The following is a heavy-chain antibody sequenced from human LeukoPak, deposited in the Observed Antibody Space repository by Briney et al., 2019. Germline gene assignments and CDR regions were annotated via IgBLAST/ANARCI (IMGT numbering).Heavy chain of an antibody. J-gene: IGHJ6*02. V-gene: IGHV4-31*03. CDR1: GGSISSGGYY. CDR2: IYYSGST. Sequence: SETLSLTCTVSGGSISSGGYYWSWIRQHPGKGLEWIGYIYYSGSTYYNPSLKSRVTISVDTSKNQFSLKLSSVTAADTAVYYCARVRIEGGYWSSTSRPRYYYGMDVWGQGTTVTVSS. CDR3: ARVRIEGGYWSSTSRPRYYYGMDV. D-gene: IGHD2-2*01.